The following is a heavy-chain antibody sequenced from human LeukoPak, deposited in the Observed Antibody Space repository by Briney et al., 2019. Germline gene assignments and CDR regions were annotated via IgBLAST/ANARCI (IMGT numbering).Heavy chain of an antibody. J-gene: IGHJ4*02. CDR3: ATNFPYYYGSGSYREFDY. CDR1: GFTFSSYA. D-gene: IGHD3-10*01. V-gene: IGHV3-23*01. Sequence: GGSLRLSCAASGFTFSSYAMSWVRQAPGKGLEWVSAISGSGGSTYYADSVKGRLTISRDNSKNTLYLQMNSLRAEDTAVYYCATNFPYYYGSGSYREFDYWGQGTLVTVSS. CDR2: ISGSGGST.